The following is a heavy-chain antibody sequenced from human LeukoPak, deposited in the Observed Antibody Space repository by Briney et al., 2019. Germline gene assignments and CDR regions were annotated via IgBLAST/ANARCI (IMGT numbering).Heavy chain of an antibody. CDR2: ISAYNGNT. D-gene: IGHD3-3*01. J-gene: IGHJ5*02. Sequence: ASVKVSCKASGYTFTSYGISWVRQAPGQGLEWMGWISAYNGNTNYAQKLQGRVTMTTNTSTSTAYMELRSLRSDDTAVYYCARGYDFWSGYGPFDPWGQGTLVTVSS. CDR3: ARGYDFWSGYGPFDP. V-gene: IGHV1-18*01. CDR1: GYTFTSYG.